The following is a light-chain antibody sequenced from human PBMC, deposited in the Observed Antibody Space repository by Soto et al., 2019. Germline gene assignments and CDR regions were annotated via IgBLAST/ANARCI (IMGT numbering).Light chain of an antibody. V-gene: IGKV3-11*01. Sequence: VLTQSPATLSLTPGKRATLSCRASQSFRGLLAWYQQKPGQAPRLLIYDAYNRATGIPPRFSGSGSGTDFTLTISSLEPEDFAVYYCQQRSYWPLTFGGGTKVDI. CDR2: DAY. J-gene: IGKJ4*01. CDR1: QSFRGL. CDR3: QQRSYWPLT.